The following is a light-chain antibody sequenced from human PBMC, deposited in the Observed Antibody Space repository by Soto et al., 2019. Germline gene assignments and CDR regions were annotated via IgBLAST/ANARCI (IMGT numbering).Light chain of an antibody. J-gene: IGLJ1*01. CDR3: CSYAGSYIYV. Sequence: QSALTQPRSVSGSPGQSVTISCTGTSSGVGGYNYVSWYQQRPDKAPKVMIYDVTKRPSGVPDRFSGSKSGNTASLTISGLQAEDEADYYCCSYAGSYIYVFGTG. CDR2: DVT. CDR1: SSGVGGYNY. V-gene: IGLV2-11*01.